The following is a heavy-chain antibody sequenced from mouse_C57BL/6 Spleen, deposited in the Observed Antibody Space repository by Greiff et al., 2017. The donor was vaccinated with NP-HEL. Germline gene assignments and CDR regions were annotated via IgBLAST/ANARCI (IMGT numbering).Heavy chain of an antibody. Sequence: VQLKESGPELVKPGASVKMSCKASGYTFTDYNMHWVKQSHGKSLEWIGYINPNNGGTSYNQKFKGKATLTVNKSSSTAYMELRSLTSEDSAVYYCATGRWLLGYWGQGTTLTVSS. CDR1: GYTFTDYN. CDR2: INPNNGGT. CDR3: ATGRWLLGY. V-gene: IGHV1-22*01. J-gene: IGHJ2*01. D-gene: IGHD2-3*01.